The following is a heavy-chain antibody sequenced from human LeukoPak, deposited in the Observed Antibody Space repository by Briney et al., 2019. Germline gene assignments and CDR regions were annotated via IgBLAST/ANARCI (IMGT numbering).Heavy chain of an antibody. CDR1: GGTFSSYA. CDR2: IIPILGIA. CDR3: ARAARYYDILTGFNWFDP. V-gene: IGHV1-69*04. J-gene: IGHJ5*02. D-gene: IGHD3-9*01. Sequence: GASVKVSCKASGGTFSSYAISWVRQARGQGLEWMGRIIPILGIANYAQKFQGRVTITADKSTSTTYMELRSLRSDDTAVYYCARAARYYDILTGFNWFDPWGQGTLVTVSS.